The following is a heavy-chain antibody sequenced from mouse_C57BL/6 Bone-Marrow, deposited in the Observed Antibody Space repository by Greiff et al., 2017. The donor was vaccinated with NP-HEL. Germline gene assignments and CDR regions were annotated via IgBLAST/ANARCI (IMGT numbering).Heavy chain of an antibody. D-gene: IGHD1-1*01. J-gene: IGHJ1*03. Sequence: QVQLQQPGAELVMPGASVKLSCKASGYTFTSYWMHWVKQRPGQGLEWIGEIDPSDSYTNYNQKFKGKSTLTVDKSSSTAYMQLSSLTSEVSAVYYWARDYYGSSYVSHWYYDVWGTGTTVTVSS. CDR2: IDPSDSYT. V-gene: IGHV1-69*01. CDR3: ARDYYGSSYVSHWYYDV. CDR1: GYTFTSYW.